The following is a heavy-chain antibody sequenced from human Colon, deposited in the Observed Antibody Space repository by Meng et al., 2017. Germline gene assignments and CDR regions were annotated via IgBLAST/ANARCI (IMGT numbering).Heavy chain of an antibody. J-gene: IGHJ5*02. V-gene: IGHV1-2*02. CDR1: RSLSSHSY. Sequence: QLVRSGAGVKKPGASVKASCSPSRSLSSHSYIHWVRQAPGQGPEWLGWIKPSSGDTNYPQNFQGRVSLTRDTSIDTAYMELSGLTSDDTAMYFCARSGAPGPGVHWFDPWGQGTLVTVSS. D-gene: IGHD3-10*01. CDR3: ARSGAPGPGVHWFDP. CDR2: IKPSSGDT.